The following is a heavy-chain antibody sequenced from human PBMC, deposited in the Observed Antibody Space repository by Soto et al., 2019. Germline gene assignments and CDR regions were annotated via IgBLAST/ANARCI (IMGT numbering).Heavy chain of an antibody. J-gene: IGHJ6*02. CDR3: ARGAAAGYHYDDGMDV. D-gene: IGHD6-13*01. Sequence: QVQLVQSGAEVKKPGSSVKVSCKASGGTFSSYTISWVRQAPGQGLEWMGRIIPILGIANYAQKFKARVTLTADNSTRTADMELSSMRSEDTAVYDGARGAAAGYHYDDGMDVWGQGTTVTVSS. V-gene: IGHV1-69*02. CDR1: GGTFSSYT. CDR2: IIPILGIA.